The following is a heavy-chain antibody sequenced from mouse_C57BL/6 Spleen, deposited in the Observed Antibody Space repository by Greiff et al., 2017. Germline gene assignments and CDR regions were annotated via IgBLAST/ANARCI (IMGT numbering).Heavy chain of an antibody. Sequence: QVQLQQSGAELVKPGASVKMSCKASGYTFTSYWITWVKQRPGQGLEWIGDIYPGSGSTNYNEKFKSKATLTVDTSSSTAYMQLSSLTSEDSAVYYCARASDYDGVDYWGQGTTLTVSS. CDR1: GYTFTSYW. J-gene: IGHJ2*01. V-gene: IGHV1-55*01. CDR2: IYPGSGST. D-gene: IGHD2-4*01. CDR3: ARASDYDGVDY.